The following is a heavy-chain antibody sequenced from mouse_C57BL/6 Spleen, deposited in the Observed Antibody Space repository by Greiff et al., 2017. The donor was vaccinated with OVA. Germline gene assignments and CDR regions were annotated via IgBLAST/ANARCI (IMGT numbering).Heavy chain of an antibody. V-gene: IGHV5-17*01. J-gene: IGHJ2*01. CDR2: ISSGSSTI. CDR1: GFTFSDYG. CDR3: ARAGTPHFDY. D-gene: IGHD3-3*01. Sequence: EVHLVESGGGLVKPGGSLKLSCAASGFTFSDYGMHWVRQAPEKGLEWVAYISSGSSTIYYADTVKGRFTISRDNAKNTLFLQMTSLRSEDTAMYYCARAGTPHFDYWGQGTTLTVSS.